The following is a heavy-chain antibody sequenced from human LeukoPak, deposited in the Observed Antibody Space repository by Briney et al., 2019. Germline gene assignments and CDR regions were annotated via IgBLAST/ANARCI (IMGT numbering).Heavy chain of an antibody. D-gene: IGHD3-10*01. CDR1: GFTFSSYG. J-gene: IGHJ6*02. V-gene: IGHV3-30*18. CDR3: AKDRLIRITMVRGVITYGMDV. CDR2: ISYDGSNK. Sequence: GGSLRLSCAAPGFTFSSYGMHWVRQAPGKGLEWVAVISYDGSNKYYADSVKGRFTISRDNSKNTLYLQMNSLRAEDTAVYYCAKDRLIRITMVRGVITYGMDVWGQGTTVTVSS.